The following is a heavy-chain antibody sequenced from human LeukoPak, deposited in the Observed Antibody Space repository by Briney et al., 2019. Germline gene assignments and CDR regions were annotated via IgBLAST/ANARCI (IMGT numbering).Heavy chain of an antibody. Sequence: GGSLRLSCAASGFTFSSYAMSWVRQAPGKGLEWVSGISGGGGSTYYAGSVKGRFTISRDNSKNTLYLQMNSLRAEDTAVYYCAKDWAGGGYYFDYWGQGTLVTVSS. CDR1: GFTFSSYA. CDR2: ISGGGGST. CDR3: AKDWAGGGYYFDY. J-gene: IGHJ4*02. D-gene: IGHD6-19*01. V-gene: IGHV3-23*01.